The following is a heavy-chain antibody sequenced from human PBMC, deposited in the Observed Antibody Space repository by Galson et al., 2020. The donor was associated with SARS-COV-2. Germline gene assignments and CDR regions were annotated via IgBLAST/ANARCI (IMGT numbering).Heavy chain of an antibody. CDR3: ARGIVDLVATTYYYFDY. CDR2: ISYSGRA. J-gene: IGHJ4*02. CDR1: GDSISSGGYY. D-gene: IGHD5-12*01. V-gene: IGHV4-31*11. Sequence: SETLSLTCAVSGDSISSGGYYWSWLRQHPGKGLEWIGYISYSGRAYYSPSLRSRVSISLDTSKDQFSLKLISVTAADTAVYFCARGIVDLVATTYYYFDYWGQGALVTVSS.